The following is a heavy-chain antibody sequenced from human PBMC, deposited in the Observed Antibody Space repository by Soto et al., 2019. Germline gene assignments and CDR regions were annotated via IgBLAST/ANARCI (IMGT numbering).Heavy chain of an antibody. D-gene: IGHD3-3*02. V-gene: IGHV3-23*01. J-gene: IGHJ4*02. CDR2: ISGSGGST. CDR3: AKDRHFIDQYGFDY. CDR1: GFTFSSYS. Sequence: GGSLRLSCAASGFTFSSYSMSWVRHAPGKGLEWVSAISGSGGSTYYADSVTGRFTISRDTSKNTLYLQMNSLRAEDTGVYYCAKDRHFIDQYGFDYWGQGTLDTVSS.